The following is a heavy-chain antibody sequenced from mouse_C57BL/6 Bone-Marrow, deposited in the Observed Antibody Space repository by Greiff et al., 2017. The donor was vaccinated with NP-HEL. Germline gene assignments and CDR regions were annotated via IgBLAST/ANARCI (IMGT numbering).Heavy chain of an antibody. CDR1: GYTFTDYE. CDR2: IDPETGGT. J-gene: IGHJ3*01. V-gene: IGHV1-15*01. Sequence: QVHVKQSGAELVRPGASVTLSCKASGYTFTDYEMHWVKQTPVHGLEWIGAIDPETGGTAYNQKFKGKAILTADKSSSTAYMELRSLTSEDSAVYYCTTYGNPAWFAYWGQGTLVTVSA. D-gene: IGHD2-1*01. CDR3: TTYGNPAWFAY.